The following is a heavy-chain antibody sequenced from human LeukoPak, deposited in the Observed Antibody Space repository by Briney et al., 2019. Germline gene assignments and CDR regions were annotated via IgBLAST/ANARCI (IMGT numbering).Heavy chain of an antibody. CDR3: AREDIRLDYFDY. CDR2: ISGSGVTM. V-gene: IGHV3-48*03. D-gene: IGHD6-19*01. Sequence: QPGGSLRLSCAASGFTFSSAAMTWVRQAPGRGLEWVSYISGSGVTMYYADSVKGRFTISRDDAKNSLYLQMNSLRAEDTAVYYCAREDIRLDYFDYWGQGTLVTVSS. J-gene: IGHJ4*02. CDR1: GFTFSSAA.